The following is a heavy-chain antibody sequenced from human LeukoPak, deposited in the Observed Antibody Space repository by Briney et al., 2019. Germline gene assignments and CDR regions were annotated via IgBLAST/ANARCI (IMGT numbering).Heavy chain of an antibody. CDR2: IIPIFGTA. V-gene: IGHV1-69*13. CDR1: GGTFSSYA. D-gene: IGHD6-6*01. CDR3: ARRGGARIAARFDP. J-gene: IGHJ5*02. Sequence: GASVKVSCKASGGTFSSYAISWVRQAPGQGLEWMGGIIPIFGTANYAQKFQGRVTITADESTSTAYMGLSSLRSEDTAVYYCARRGGARIAARFDPWGQGTLVTVSS.